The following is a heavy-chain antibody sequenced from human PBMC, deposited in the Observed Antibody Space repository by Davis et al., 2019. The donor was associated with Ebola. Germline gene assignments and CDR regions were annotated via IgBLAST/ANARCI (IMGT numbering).Heavy chain of an antibody. CDR1: GGFISSYY. J-gene: IGHJ6*03. CDR2: IYYSGGT. V-gene: IGHV4-59*08. Sequence: PSETLSLTCTVSGGFISSYYWSWIRQPPGKGLEWIGYIYYSGGTNYNPSLKSRVTISVDTSKNQFSLKLSSVTAADTAVYYCARRAPRQRNSSLFYYYYYMDVWGKGTTVTVSS. D-gene: IGHD6-13*01. CDR3: ARRAPRQRNSSLFYYYYYMDV.